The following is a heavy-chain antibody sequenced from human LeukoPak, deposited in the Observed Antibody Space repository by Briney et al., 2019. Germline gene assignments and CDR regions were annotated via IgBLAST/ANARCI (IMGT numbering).Heavy chain of an antibody. J-gene: IGHJ4*02. CDR3: VRELEFRPSGVPFPFAY. CDR2: IYPNTGDT. Sequence: GASVKVSCKASGYTFASYYLHWVRQAPGQGLEWMGIIYPNTGDTLYAPNFRGRVTMTRDMSTLTVFMDLRSLRSDDTAVYYCVRELEFRPSGVPFPFAYWGQGTLVTVSS. CDR1: GYTFASYY. D-gene: IGHD3-3*02. V-gene: IGHV1-46*01.